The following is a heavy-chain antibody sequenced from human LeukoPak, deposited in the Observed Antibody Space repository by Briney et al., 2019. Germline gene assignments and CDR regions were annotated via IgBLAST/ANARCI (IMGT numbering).Heavy chain of an antibody. J-gene: IGHJ6*03. CDR2: IYSGGST. V-gene: IGHV3-53*01. D-gene: IGHD6-13*01. Sequence: GGSLRLSCAASGFTVSSNYMSWVRQAPGKGLEWVSVIYSGGSTYYADSVKGRFTISRDNSKNTLYLQMNGLRAEDTAVYYCARVGSSRGYYYYYYMDVWGKGTTVTVSS. CDR3: ARVGSSRGYYYYYYMDV. CDR1: GFTVSSNY.